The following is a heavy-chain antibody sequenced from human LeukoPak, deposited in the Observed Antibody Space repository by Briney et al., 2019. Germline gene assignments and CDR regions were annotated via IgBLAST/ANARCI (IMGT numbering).Heavy chain of an antibody. Sequence: GGSLRLSCAASGFTFSRYWMHWVRQAPGKGLVWVSRINSEGSLTDYADPVKGRFTISRDNAENTLYLQMNSLKAEDTAVYYCVRLLDLDYWGQGTLVTVSS. CDR3: VRLLDLDY. V-gene: IGHV3-74*01. D-gene: IGHD3-10*01. CDR2: INSEGSLT. CDR1: GFTFSRYW. J-gene: IGHJ4*02.